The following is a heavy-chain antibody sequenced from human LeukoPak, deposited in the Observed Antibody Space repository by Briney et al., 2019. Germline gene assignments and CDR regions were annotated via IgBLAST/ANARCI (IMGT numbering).Heavy chain of an antibody. V-gene: IGHV1-2*02. Sequence: APVKVSCKASGYTFTGYYMHWVRQAPGQGLEWMGWINPNSGATNCAQQFRGRVTMTRDTSINTAYMELSRLKSDDTAVYYCARTSDYYDSSGYSDYWGQGTLVTVSS. J-gene: IGHJ4*02. CDR3: ARTSDYYDSSGYSDY. CDR2: INPNSGAT. D-gene: IGHD3-22*01. CDR1: GYTFTGYY.